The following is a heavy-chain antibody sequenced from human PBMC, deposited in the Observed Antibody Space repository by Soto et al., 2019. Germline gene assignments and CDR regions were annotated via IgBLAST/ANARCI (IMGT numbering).Heavy chain of an antibody. V-gene: IGHV4-34*01. J-gene: IGHJ4*02. CDR2: INHSGST. Sequence: QVQLQQWGAGLLKPSETLSLTCAVYGGSFSGYYWSWIRQPPGKGLEWIGEINHSGSTNYNPSLKSRVTISVDTSKNQFSLKLSSVTAADTAVYYCAREGDILTGYSLAYWGQGTLVTVSS. CDR1: GGSFSGYY. D-gene: IGHD3-9*01. CDR3: AREGDILTGYSLAY.